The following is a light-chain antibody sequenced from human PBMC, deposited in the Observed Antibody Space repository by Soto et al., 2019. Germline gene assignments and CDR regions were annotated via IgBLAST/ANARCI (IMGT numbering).Light chain of an antibody. V-gene: IGKV3-20*01. CDR2: GAS. J-gene: IGKJ1*01. CDR3: QRYDGSSWT. Sequence: IVLTQSPGTVSLSPGERATLSCRASQRVSSNWLAWYQQKPGQAPRLLISGASNRAAGTPDRFSGSGSGTDFTLTISRLEPEDFAVYYCQRYDGSSWTFGQGTKVEIK. CDR1: QRVSSNW.